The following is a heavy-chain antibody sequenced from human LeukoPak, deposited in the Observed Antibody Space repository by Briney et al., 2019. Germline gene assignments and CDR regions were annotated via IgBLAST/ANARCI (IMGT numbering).Heavy chain of an antibody. CDR1: GFTVRSKY. D-gene: IGHD3-22*01. V-gene: IGHV3-66*01. J-gene: IGHJ4*02. CDR2: IYGGDST. Sequence: GGSLRLSCAASGFTVRSKYMSWVRLAPGKGLEWVSVIYGGDSTYYADSVKGRFTTSRDTSKNTLYLQMNSLRAEDTAVYYCARDSYGSRGYYFPFDYWGQGTLVTVSS. CDR3: ARDSYGSRGYYFPFDY.